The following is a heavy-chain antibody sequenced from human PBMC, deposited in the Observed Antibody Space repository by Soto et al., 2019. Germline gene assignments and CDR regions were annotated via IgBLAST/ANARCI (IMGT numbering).Heavy chain of an antibody. Sequence: QMQLVESGGGVVQSGRSLRLSCAASAASGYSFSNYAMHWARQAPGKGLEWVAVISYDGNTKYYADSVTGRFTISRDNSKNTLYLQMNSLKPEDTAVYYCARLSFRHYHDAGGPQISVGYWGQGTLVTVSS. CDR2: ISYDGNTK. CDR3: ARLSFRHYHDAGGPQISVGY. J-gene: IGHJ4*02. CDR1: GYSFSNYA. V-gene: IGHV3-30-3*01. D-gene: IGHD3-22*01.